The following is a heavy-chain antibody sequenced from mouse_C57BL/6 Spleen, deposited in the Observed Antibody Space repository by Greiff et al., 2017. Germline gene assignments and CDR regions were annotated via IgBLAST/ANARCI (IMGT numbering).Heavy chain of an antibody. D-gene: IGHD1-1*01. V-gene: IGHV1-26*01. CDR1: GYTFTDYY. CDR3: AGPYYYGSYYAMDY. J-gene: IGHJ4*01. Sequence: EVQLQQSGPELVKPGASVKISCKASGYTFTDYYMNWVKQSHGKSLEWIGDINPNNGGTSYNQKFKGKATLTVDTSSSTAYMELRSLTSEDSAVYYCAGPYYYGSYYAMDYWGQGTSVTVSS. CDR2: INPNNGGT.